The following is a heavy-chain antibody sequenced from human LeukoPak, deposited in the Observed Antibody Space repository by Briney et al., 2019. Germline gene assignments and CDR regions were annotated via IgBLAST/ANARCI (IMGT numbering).Heavy chain of an antibody. J-gene: IGHJ6*03. Sequence: GGSLRLSCAASGFTFSRYEMNWVRQAPGKGLEWVSYISSSGSTIYYADSVKGRFTISRDNAKNSLYLQMNSLRAEDTAVYYCARDPNHYYYYYYMDVWGKGTTVTISS. CDR2: ISSSGSTI. CDR3: ARDPNHYYYYYYMDV. V-gene: IGHV3-48*03. CDR1: GFTFSRYE.